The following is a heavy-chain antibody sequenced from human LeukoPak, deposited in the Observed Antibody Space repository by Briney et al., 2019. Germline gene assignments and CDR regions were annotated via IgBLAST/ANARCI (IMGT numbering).Heavy chain of an antibody. CDR2: INPNSGGT. J-gene: IGHJ4*02. D-gene: IGHD4-23*01. V-gene: IGHV1-2*02. CDR1: GYTFTGYY. Sequence: ASVKVSCKASGYTFTGYYMHWVRQAPGQGLEWVGWINPNSGGTNYAQKFQGRVTMTRDTSISTAYMELSRLRSDDTAVYYCARGSSVGNSVDYWGQGTLVTVSS. CDR3: ARGSSVGNSVDY.